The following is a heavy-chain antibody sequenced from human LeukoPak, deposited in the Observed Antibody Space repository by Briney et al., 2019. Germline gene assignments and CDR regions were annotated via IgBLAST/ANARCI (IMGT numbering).Heavy chain of an antibody. CDR2: IKSKTDGGTT. CDR3: TTAEYDSSGYYGDY. Sequence: GGSLRLSCAASGFTFSNAWMSWVRQAPGKGLEWVGRIKSKTDGGTTDYAAPVKGRFTISRDDSKNTLYLQMNSLKTEDTAVYYCTTAEYDSSGYYGDYWGQGTLVTVSP. CDR1: GFTFSNAW. D-gene: IGHD3-22*01. J-gene: IGHJ4*02. V-gene: IGHV3-15*01.